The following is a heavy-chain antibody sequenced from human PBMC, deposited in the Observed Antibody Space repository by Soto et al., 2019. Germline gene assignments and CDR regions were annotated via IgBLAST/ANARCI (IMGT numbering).Heavy chain of an antibody. CDR2: INPDSGAT. CDR3: ASGDHGTSGYPFPYFEY. Sequence: ASVKVSCKASGYSFTGYYIHWVRQAPGQGFAWMGWINPDSGATNYAQNFQGRVTLTSDTSISTASMDLTSLTSDDTAVYYCASGDHGTSGYPFPYFEYWGQGPLVTVSS. J-gene: IGHJ4*02. V-gene: IGHV1-2*02. CDR1: GYSFTGYY. D-gene: IGHD3-22*01.